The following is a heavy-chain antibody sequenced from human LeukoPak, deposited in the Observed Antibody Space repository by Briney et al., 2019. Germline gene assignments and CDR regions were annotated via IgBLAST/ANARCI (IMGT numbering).Heavy chain of an antibody. CDR2: ISAYNGNT. CDR1: GYPFTSYG. V-gene: IGHV1-18*01. J-gene: IGHJ4*02. D-gene: IGHD3-22*01. CDR3: ARDYDSSGYYYGGDY. Sequence: ASVKVSCKASGYPFTSYGISWVRQAPGQGLEWMGWISAYNGNTNYAQKLQGRVTMTTDTSTSTAYMELRSLRSDDTAVYYCARDYDSSGYYYGGDYWGQGTLVTVSS.